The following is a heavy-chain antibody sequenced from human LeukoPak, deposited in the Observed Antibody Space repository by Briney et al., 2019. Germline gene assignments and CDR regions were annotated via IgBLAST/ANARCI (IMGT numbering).Heavy chain of an antibody. Sequence: PSQTLSLTCAVSGGSISSGGYSWSWIRQPPGKGLEWIGYIYHSGSTYYNPSLKSRVTISVDRSKNQFSLKLSSVTAADTAVYYCASVGTGDAFDIWGQGTMVTVSS. D-gene: IGHD1-1*01. CDR1: GGSISSGGYS. V-gene: IGHV4-30-2*01. CDR2: IYHSGST. J-gene: IGHJ3*02. CDR3: ASVGTGDAFDI.